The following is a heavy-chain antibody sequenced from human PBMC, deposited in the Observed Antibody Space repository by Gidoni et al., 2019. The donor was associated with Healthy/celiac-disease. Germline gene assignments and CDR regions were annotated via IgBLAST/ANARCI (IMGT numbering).Heavy chain of an antibody. V-gene: IGHV3-33*01. D-gene: IGHD5-18*01. CDR2: IWYDGSNK. CDR3: ARDRPGGGYSYGHPLDY. CDR1: GFPFSSYG. Sequence: VPLVESGGGVVQPGRSLRLSCAASGFPFSSYGRHWVRQAPGKGLGWVAVIWYDGSNKYYADSVKGRFTISRDNSKNTLYLQMNSLRAEDTAVYYCARDRPGGGYSYGHPLDYWGQGTLVTVSS. J-gene: IGHJ4*02.